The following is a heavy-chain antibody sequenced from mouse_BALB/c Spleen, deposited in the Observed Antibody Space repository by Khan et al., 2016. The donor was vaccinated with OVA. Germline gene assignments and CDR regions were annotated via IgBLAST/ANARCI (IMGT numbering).Heavy chain of an antibody. CDR3: TRHGYVAWFTY. D-gene: IGHD2-2*01. CDR1: GYSFTSYY. V-gene: IGHV1S135*01. CDR2: IDPFSGGT. J-gene: IGHJ3*01. Sequence: EVKLLESGPELMKPGASVKISCKASGYSFTSYYIHWVIQSHGKSPEWIGYIDPFSGGTTYNQKFKGKATLTADKSTSTAYMHHSNLTSGDSAVYYCTRHGYVAWFTYWGHGTLVTVSA.